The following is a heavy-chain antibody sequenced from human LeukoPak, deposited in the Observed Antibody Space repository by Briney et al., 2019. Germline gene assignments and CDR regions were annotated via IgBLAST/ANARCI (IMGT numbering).Heavy chain of an antibody. V-gene: IGHV4-39*01. J-gene: IGHJ4*02. Sequence: PSETLSLTCTVSGGSITSSSYYWGWIRQPPGKRLEWIGSIFYSGSTYYNPSLKSRVTISVDTSKTQFSLKLSSVTAADTAVYYCAKQQLVRCFDYWGQGTLVTVSS. CDR1: GGSITSSSYY. D-gene: IGHD6-13*01. CDR2: IFYSGST. CDR3: AKQQLVRCFDY.